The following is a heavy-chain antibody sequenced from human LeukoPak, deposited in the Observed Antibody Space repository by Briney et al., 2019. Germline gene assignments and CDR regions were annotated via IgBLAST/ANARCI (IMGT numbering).Heavy chain of an antibody. Sequence: GGSLRPSCAASGFTFSSYGMHWVRQPPGKGLEWVAVIWYDGSNKYYADSVKGRFTISRDNSKNTLYLQMNSLRAEDTAVYYCARDARYCSGGSCSPFNWFDPWGQGTLVTVSS. CDR3: ARDARYCSGGSCSPFNWFDP. D-gene: IGHD2-15*01. CDR2: IWYDGSNK. CDR1: GFTFSSYG. V-gene: IGHV3-33*01. J-gene: IGHJ5*02.